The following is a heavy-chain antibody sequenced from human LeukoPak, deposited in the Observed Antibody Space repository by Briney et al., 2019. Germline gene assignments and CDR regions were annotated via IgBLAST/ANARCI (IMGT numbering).Heavy chain of an antibody. CDR1: GGSISSGDYY. D-gene: IGHD1-26*01. CDR2: IYYSGST. Sequence: NTSETLSLTCTVSGGSISSGDYYWSWIRQPPGKGLEWIGYIYYSGSTYYNPSLKSRVTISVDTSKNQFSLKLSSVTAADTAVYYCARETDKRLKKLVDPLREEWFDPWGQGTLVTVSS. J-gene: IGHJ5*02. V-gene: IGHV4-30-4*01. CDR3: ARETDKRLKKLVDPLREEWFDP.